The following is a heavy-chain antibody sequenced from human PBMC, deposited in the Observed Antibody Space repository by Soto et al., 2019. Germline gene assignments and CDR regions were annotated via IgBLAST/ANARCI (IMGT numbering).Heavy chain of an antibody. J-gene: IGHJ4*02. V-gene: IGHV3-15*01. CDR1: GFTFSNAW. Sequence: SLRLSCAASGFTFSNAWMSWVRQAPGKGLEWVGRIKSKTDGGTTDYAAPVKGRFTISRDDSKNTLYLQMNSLKTEDTAVYYCTTALRYFDWLSGYWGQGTLVTVSS. CDR3: TTALRYFDWLSGY. D-gene: IGHD3-9*01. CDR2: IKSKTDGGTT.